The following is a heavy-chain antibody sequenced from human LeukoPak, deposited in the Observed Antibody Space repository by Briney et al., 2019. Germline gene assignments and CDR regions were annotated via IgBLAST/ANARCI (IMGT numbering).Heavy chain of an antibody. D-gene: IGHD2-21*01. V-gene: IGHV1-8*01. CDR3: ARGLLGYYYYYMDV. CDR2: MNPKTGTT. CDR1: RSTFKTYD. Sequence: ASVKVSCKASRSTFKTYDIYWVRQTRGQGLEWMAWMNPKTGTTGYATTFQGRISMTSNTSISTAYMELSSVRPEDTAIYYCARGLLGYYYYYMDVWGEGTTVTVSS. J-gene: IGHJ6*03.